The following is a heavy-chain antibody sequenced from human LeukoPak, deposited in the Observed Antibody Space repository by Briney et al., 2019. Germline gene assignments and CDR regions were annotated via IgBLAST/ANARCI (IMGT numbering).Heavy chain of an antibody. CDR3: ARIGSGYDLDY. CDR2: MYNSGST. D-gene: IGHD5-12*01. V-gene: IGHV4-59*12. Sequence: SETLSLTCTVSGGSISSYYWSWIRQPPGKGLEWIGYMYNSGSTNYNPSLKSRVTISVDTSKNQFSLKLSSVTAADTAVYYCARIGSGYDLDYWGQGTLVTVSS. CDR1: GGSISSYY. J-gene: IGHJ4*02.